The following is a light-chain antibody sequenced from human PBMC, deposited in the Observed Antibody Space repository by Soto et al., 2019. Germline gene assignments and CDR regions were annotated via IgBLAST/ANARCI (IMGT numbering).Light chain of an antibody. CDR2: SAS. CDR1: QGVDVS. CDR3: QQYFTFPWT. J-gene: IGKJ1*01. Sequence: VISMTQSPTLLSASTGDRVSISCHLSQGVDVSLAWYQQKAGEVPKLLMHSASTLHSGVPSRFSGSGSGTSFTLTINGLQSEDFATYYCQQYFTFPWTFGQGTKVENK. V-gene: IGKV1D-8*01.